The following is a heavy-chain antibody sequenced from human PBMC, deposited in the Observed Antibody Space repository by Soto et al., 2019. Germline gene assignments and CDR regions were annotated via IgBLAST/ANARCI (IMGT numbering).Heavy chain of an antibody. Sequence: PSQTLSLTCVISGDSVSSNSASWNWIRQSPSRGLEWLGRTYFRSKWYNDYAVSVKSRITINPDTTKNQFSLQLDSVTPEDTAAYSCVRDQEYSYGMDVWGQGTTVTVSS. J-gene: IGHJ6*02. CDR2: TYFRSKWYN. V-gene: IGHV6-1*01. CDR1: GDSVSSNSAS. CDR3: VRDQEYSYGMDV.